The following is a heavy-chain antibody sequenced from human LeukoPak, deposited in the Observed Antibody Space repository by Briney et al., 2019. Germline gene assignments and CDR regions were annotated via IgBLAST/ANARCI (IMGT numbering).Heavy chain of an antibody. Sequence: GGSLRLSCAASGFTFSSYWMSWVRQAPGKGPEWVANIKQDGGEKYYVDSVRGRFTISRDNSKNTLYLQMNSLRAEDTALYYCARELSPVVKYYFEYWGQGTLVTVSP. V-gene: IGHV3-7*01. CDR1: GFTFSSYW. D-gene: IGHD3-22*01. J-gene: IGHJ4*02. CDR3: ARELSPVVKYYFEY. CDR2: IKQDGGEK.